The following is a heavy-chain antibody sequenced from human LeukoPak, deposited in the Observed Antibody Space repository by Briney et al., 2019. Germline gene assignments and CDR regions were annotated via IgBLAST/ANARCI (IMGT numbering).Heavy chain of an antibody. CDR1: GGSMSHHY. V-gene: IGHV4-59*08. D-gene: IGHD2-2*01. CDR2: IYYSGTS. CDR3: ARHDQVSTSSPKFNDAFDI. J-gene: IGHJ3*02. Sequence: SETLSLTCIVSGGSMSHHYWSWIRQPPGKGLEWIGNIYYSGTSNYNPSLRSRVTISEDTSKNQFSLELNSVTVADTAVYYCARHDQVSTSSPKFNDAFDIWGQGTMVTVSS.